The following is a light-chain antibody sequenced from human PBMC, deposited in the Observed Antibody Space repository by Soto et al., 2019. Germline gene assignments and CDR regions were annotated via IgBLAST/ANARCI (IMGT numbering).Light chain of an antibody. J-gene: IGLJ1*01. CDR2: EVT. CDR1: SSGVGANNY. V-gene: IGLV2-8*01. Sequence: QSALTQPPSASGSPGQSVTISCTGTSSGVGANNYVSWYQQHPGKAPKLMIYEVTKRPSGVPDRFSGSKSGNTASLTVSGLQAEDEADYYGSSYAGANRVFGTGTKLTAL. CDR3: SSYAGANRV.